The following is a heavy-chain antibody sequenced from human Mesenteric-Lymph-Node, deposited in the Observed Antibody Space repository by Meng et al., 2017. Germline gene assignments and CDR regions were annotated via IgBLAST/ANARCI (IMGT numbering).Heavy chain of an antibody. V-gene: IGHV4-4*02. CDR2: IYHSGST. Sequence: GSLRLSCAVSGGSISSSNWWSWVRQPPGKGLEWIGEIYHSGSTYYNPSLKSRVTISVDTSKNQFSLKLSSVTAADTAVYYCARDSTNTAMVRFDYWGQGTLVTVSS. D-gene: IGHD5-18*01. CDR1: GGSISSSNW. J-gene: IGHJ4*02. CDR3: ARDSTNTAMVRFDY.